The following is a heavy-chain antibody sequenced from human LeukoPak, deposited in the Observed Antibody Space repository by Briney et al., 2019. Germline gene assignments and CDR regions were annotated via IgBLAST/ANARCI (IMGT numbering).Heavy chain of an antibody. V-gene: IGHV1-8*01. Sequence: ASVKVSCTASGYTFTSYDINWVRQATGQGPEWMGWMNPNSGNTGYAQKFQGRVTMTRNTSISTAYMELSSLRSEDTAVYYCARGLATISWGYYYYMDVWGKGTTVTVSS. D-gene: IGHD3-9*01. CDR1: GYTFTSYD. CDR3: ARGLATISWGYYYYMDV. J-gene: IGHJ6*03. CDR2: MNPNSGNT.